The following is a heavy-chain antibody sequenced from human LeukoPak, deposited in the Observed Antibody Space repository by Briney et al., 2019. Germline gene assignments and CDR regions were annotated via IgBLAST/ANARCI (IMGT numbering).Heavy chain of an antibody. V-gene: IGHV1-18*04. J-gene: IGHJ4*02. CDR3: ARGVGVNSRPDY. Sequence: ASVKVSCKASGYTFTGYYMHWVRQAPGQGLEWMGWISAYNGNTNYAQKLQGRVTMTTDTSTTTAYMELRSLRSDDTAVYYCARGVGVNSRPDYWGQGTLVTVSS. CDR1: GYTFTGYY. CDR2: ISAYNGNT. D-gene: IGHD1-26*01.